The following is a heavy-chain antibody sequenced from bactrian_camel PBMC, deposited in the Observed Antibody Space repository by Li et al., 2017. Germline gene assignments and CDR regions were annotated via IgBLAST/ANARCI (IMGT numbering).Heavy chain of an antibody. V-gene: IGHV3S53*01. CDR3: AAAAGLFGGTCADVRTVDY. J-gene: IGHJ4*01. Sequence: HVQLVESGGGSVQPGGSLRLSCAASLYRVSGICMGWFRQAPGKEREGVAFLEVDGSTTYADSVKGRFTISKDNAKNTLYLQMNSLNTEDTAMNYCAAAAGLFGGTCADVRTVDYWGQGTHVTVS. CDR1: LYRVSGIC. CDR2: LEVDGST. D-gene: IGHD2*01.